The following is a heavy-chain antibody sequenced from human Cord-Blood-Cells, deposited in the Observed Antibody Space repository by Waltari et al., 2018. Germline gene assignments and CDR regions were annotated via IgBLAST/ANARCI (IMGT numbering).Heavy chain of an antibody. V-gene: IGHV3-30-3*01. Sequence: AASGFTFSSYAMHWVRQAPGKGLEWVAVISYAGSNKYYADSVKGRFTISRDNSKNTLYLQMNSLRAEDTAVYYCARAWDGDYDYYYYGMDVWGQGTTVTVSS. CDR3: ARAWDGDYDYYYYGMDV. D-gene: IGHD4-17*01. CDR1: GFTFSSYA. CDR2: ISYAGSNK. J-gene: IGHJ6*02.